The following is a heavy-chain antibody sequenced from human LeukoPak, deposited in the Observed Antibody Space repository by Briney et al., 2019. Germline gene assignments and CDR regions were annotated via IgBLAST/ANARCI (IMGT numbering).Heavy chain of an antibody. V-gene: IGHV3-30-3*01. D-gene: IGHD3-10*01. CDR3: VGSHTYYYMDV. Sequence: GESLRLSCAASGLTFRNYAIHWVRQAPGKGLEWVAVISHDGGNDYYSALEKGRFTIPRDNSKNTVELQVTGLRGDCAAVYYCVGSHTYYYMDVWGKGATLAVS. CDR2: ISHDGGND. J-gene: IGHJ6*03. CDR1: GLTFRNYA.